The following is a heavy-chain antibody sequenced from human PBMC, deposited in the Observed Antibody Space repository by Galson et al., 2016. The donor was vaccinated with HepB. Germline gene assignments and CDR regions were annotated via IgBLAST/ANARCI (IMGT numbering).Heavy chain of an antibody. CDR2: ISGDSDTI. CDR1: GFTFRTFS. D-gene: IGHD4-11*01. V-gene: IGHV3-48*02. Sequence: SLRLSCAASGFTFRTFSMDWVRQAPGKGLEWVSYISGDSDTIYYADSVKGRFTISRDNAKSPLNLQMNALRDEDTAVYYCARGLYSNSFDLWGQGTPVTVS. CDR3: ARGLYSNSFDL. J-gene: IGHJ5*02.